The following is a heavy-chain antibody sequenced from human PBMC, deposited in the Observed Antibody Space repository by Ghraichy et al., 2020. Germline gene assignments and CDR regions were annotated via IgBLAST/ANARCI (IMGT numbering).Heavy chain of an antibody. CDR3: ATLLSDYYYYYGMDV. CDR1: GGSISSYY. V-gene: IGHV4-59*01. J-gene: IGHJ6*02. Sequence: SETLSLTCTVSGGSISSYYWSWIRQPPGKGLEWIGYIYYSGSTNYNPSLKSRVTISVDTSKNQFSLKLSSVTAADTAVYYCATLLSDYYYYYGMDVWGQGTTVTVSS. CDR2: IYYSGST.